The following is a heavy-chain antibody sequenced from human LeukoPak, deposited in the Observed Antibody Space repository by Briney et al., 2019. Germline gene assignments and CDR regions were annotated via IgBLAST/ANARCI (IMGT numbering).Heavy chain of an antibody. Sequence: GRSLRLSCAASGFTFSSYAMHWVRQAPGKGLEWVAVISYDGSNKYYADSVKGRFTISRDNSKNTLYLQMNSLRAKDTAVYYCARDPDVGIAVAGYYFDYWGQGTLVTVSS. D-gene: IGHD6-19*01. CDR2: ISYDGSNK. CDR1: GFTFSSYA. CDR3: ARDPDVGIAVAGYYFDY. V-gene: IGHV3-30-3*01. J-gene: IGHJ4*02.